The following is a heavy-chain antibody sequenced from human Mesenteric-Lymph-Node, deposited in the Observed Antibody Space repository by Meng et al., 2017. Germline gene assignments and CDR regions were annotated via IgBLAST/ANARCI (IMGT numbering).Heavy chain of an antibody. V-gene: IGHV3-23*01. CDR1: GFTFSNYA. D-gene: IGHD2-21*01. CDR3: AKDRSAYSSSLQLHY. Sequence: GESLKISCAASGFTFSNYAMSWVRQAPGKGLEWVSTVSGSGSTTYYADSVKGRFTISRDNSKNTLYLQMNSLGAEDTAVYFCAKDRSAYSSSLQLHYWGQGALVTVSS. CDR2: VSGSGSTT. J-gene: IGHJ4*02.